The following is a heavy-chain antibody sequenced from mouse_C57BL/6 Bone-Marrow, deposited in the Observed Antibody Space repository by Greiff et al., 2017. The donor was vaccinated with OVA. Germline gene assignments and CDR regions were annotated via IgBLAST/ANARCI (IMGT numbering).Heavy chain of an antibody. CDR2: IYPGSGST. CDR3: ARGYTGYYAMDY. CDR1: GYTFTSYW. D-gene: IGHD1-1*01. V-gene: IGHV1-55*01. J-gene: IGHJ4*01. Sequence: VQLQQSGAELVKPGASVKMSCKASGYTFTSYWITWVKQRPGQGLEWIGDIYPGSGSTNYNEKFKSKATLTVDTSSSTAYMQLSSLTSEDSAVYYCARGYTGYYAMDYWGQGTSVTVSS.